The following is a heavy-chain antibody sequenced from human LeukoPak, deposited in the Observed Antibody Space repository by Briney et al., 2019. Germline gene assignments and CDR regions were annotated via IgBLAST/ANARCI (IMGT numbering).Heavy chain of an antibody. J-gene: IGHJ4*02. CDR2: INSDGSWT. CDR3: VSFYEAY. V-gene: IGHV3-74*01. D-gene: IGHD2/OR15-2a*01. Sequence: PGESLRLSCAASGFTFSRYWMSWVRQAPGKGLGWVSHINSDGSWTSYADSVKGRFTISKDNAKNTVYLQMNNLRAEDTAVYYCVSFYEAYWGRGTLVTVSS. CDR1: GFTFSRYW.